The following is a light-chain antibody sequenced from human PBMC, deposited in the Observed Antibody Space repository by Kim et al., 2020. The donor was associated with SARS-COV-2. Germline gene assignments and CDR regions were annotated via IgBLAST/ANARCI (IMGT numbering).Light chain of an antibody. Sequence: EIVLTQSPVTLSLSPGERATLSCRTSQSVNSHLAWYQQKPGQVPRLLIYDASNRATGIPARFIGSGSGTDFILTISSLEPEDVAVYYCQQRDNWPLTFGGGTKVDIK. CDR3: QQRDNWPLT. CDR2: DAS. V-gene: IGKV3-11*01. CDR1: QSVNSH. J-gene: IGKJ4*01.